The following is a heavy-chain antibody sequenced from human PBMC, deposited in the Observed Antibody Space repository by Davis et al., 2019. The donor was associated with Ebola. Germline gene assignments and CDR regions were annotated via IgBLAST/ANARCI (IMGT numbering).Heavy chain of an antibody. J-gene: IGHJ6*02. CDR2: VSDTWST. V-gene: IGHV4-59*08. Sequence: MPSETLSLTCTVSGASISSYSWSWIRQSPGKGLEWIGYVSDTWSTEFNPSLMSRVSILVDTSKNQFSLDLTSVTAADTAVYYCARHGGSSGYYYAPYGMDVWGQGTTVTVSS. CDR1: GASISSYS. CDR3: ARHGGSSGYYYAPYGMDV. D-gene: IGHD3-22*01.